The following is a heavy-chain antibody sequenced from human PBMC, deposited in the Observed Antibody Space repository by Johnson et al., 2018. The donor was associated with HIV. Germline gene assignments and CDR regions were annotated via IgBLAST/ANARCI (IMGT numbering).Heavy chain of an antibody. Sequence: QVQLVESGGDLIKPGGSLRLSCAASNFTFKDYYMNWIRQAPGKGLEWISYISGSGFDTFYADSVTGRITISRDHAKRSLYLQMSSLKAEDTAVYYCTTGKVLRITIFGVADGRVHDAFDVWGQGTMVTVSS. V-gene: IGHV3-11*04. D-gene: IGHD3-3*01. CDR3: TTGKVLRITIFGVADGRVHDAFDV. CDR2: ISGSGFDT. J-gene: IGHJ3*01. CDR1: NFTFKDYY.